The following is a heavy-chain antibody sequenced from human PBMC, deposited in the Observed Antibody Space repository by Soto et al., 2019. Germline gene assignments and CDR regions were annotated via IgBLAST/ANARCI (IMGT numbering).Heavy chain of an antibody. J-gene: IGHJ6*02. CDR1: GGSISSGGYY. CDR3: ARAQLSRVVRGVIKVLRQGYGMDV. CDR2: IYYSGST. Sequence: SETLSLTCTVSGGSISSGGYYWSWIRQHPGKGLEWIGCIYYSGSTYYNPSLKSRVTISVDTSKNQFSLKLSSVTAADTAVYYCARAQLSRVVRGVIKVLRQGYGMDVWGQGTTVTVSS. D-gene: IGHD3-10*01. V-gene: IGHV4-31*03.